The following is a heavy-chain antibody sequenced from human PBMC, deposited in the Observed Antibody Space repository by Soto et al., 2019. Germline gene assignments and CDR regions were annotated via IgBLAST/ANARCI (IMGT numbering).Heavy chain of an antibody. CDR3: AKDRAVEYSSGWYLFDY. D-gene: IGHD6-19*01. CDR1: GFTFNSYA. CDR2: ISGSGGST. Sequence: GGSLRLSCAASGFTFNSYAMSWVRQAPGKGLEWVSAISGSGGSTYYADSVKGRFTISRDNSKNTLYLQMNSLRAEDTAVYYCAKDRAVEYSSGWYLFDYWGQGTLVTVSS. V-gene: IGHV3-23*01. J-gene: IGHJ4*02.